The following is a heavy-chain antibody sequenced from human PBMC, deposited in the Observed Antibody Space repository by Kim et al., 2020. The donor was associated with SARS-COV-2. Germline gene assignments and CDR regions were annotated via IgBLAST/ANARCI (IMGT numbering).Heavy chain of an antibody. V-gene: IGHV3-30*04. Sequence: GGSLRLSCAASGFTFSTYAMHWVRQAPGKGLEWVAAFSSNGINAYYADSMKGRFTISRDNSKNSLYLQMNSLRPDDTAVYYCAREGGKYYTEFDYWGQGTLVTVTS. D-gene: IGHD1-26*01. CDR2: FSSNGINA. CDR3: AREGGKYYTEFDY. J-gene: IGHJ4*02. CDR1: GFTFSTYA.